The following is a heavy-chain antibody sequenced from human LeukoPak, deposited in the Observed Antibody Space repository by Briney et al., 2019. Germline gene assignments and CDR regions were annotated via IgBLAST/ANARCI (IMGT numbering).Heavy chain of an antibody. D-gene: IGHD3-10*01. CDR3: ARRRVGSGSYYNVGGYYFDN. Sequence: GESLKISCKAYGYRFTSNWIGWVRQMPGKGLEWMGIIFPGDSDTRYSPSFQGQVTISVDESISTAYLQWSSLKASDTAIYHCARRRVGSGSYYNVGGYYFDNWGQGTLVTVSS. CDR1: GYRFTSNW. V-gene: IGHV5-51*01. J-gene: IGHJ4*02. CDR2: IFPGDSDT.